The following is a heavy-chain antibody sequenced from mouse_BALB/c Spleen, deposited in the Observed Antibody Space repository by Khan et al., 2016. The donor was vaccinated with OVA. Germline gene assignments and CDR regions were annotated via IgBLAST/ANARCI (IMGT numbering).Heavy chain of an antibody. D-gene: IGHD1-1*01. Sequence: VQLKESGPELVKPGASVKMSCKASGYTFTSYVMHWVKQKPGQGLEWIGYINPYNDGTKYNEKFKGKATLTSDKSSSTAYMGLSSLTSEDSAVYYCARRDYYGSSSFAYWGQGTLVTVSA. J-gene: IGHJ3*01. CDR1: GYTFTSYV. V-gene: IGHV1S136*01. CDR3: ARRDYYGSSSFAY. CDR2: INPYNDGT.